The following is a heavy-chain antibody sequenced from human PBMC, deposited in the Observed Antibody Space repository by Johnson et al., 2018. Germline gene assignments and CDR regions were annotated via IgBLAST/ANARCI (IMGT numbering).Heavy chain of an antibody. CDR1: GVPTRSHY. J-gene: IGHJ3*02. CDR2: IYYTGSY. CDR3: AGALGRGYWYVDAVDI. V-gene: IGHV4-59*11. D-gene: IGHD2-8*02. Sequence: QVQLQESGPGLVKPSETLSLACTVSGVPTRSHYWTWIRQPPGGGLEWIGYIYYTGSYLYNPSLKSRVTMSLDSSENQFSLKLNSVTSAATAVCFCAGALGRGYWYVDAVDIWGQGTMVTVAS.